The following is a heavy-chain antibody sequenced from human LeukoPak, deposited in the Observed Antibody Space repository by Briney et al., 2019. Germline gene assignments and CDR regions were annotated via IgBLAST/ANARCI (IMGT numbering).Heavy chain of an antibody. Sequence: GGSLRLSCAASGFTFSSYAMSWVRQAPGKGLEWDSAISGSGGSTYYADSVKGRFTISRDNSKNTLYLQMNSLRAEDTAVYYCARGPFYDSSGYFDYWGQGTLVTVSS. V-gene: IGHV3-23*01. CDR3: ARGPFYDSSGYFDY. D-gene: IGHD3-22*01. J-gene: IGHJ4*02. CDR2: ISGSGGST. CDR1: GFTFSSYA.